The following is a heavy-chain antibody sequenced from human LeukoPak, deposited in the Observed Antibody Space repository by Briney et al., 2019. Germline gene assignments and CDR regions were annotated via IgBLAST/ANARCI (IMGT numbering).Heavy chain of an antibody. J-gene: IGHJ4*02. V-gene: IGHV3-9*01. CDR2: ISWNSGSI. CDR3: AKEGRYYYDSSGFD. D-gene: IGHD3-22*01. CDR1: GFTCDDYA. Sequence: GGSLRLSCAASGFTCDDYAMHWVRQAPGKGLEWVSGISWNSGSIGYADSVKGRFTISRDNAKNSLYLQMTSLRAEATALYYCAKEGRYYYDSSGFDWGQGTLVTVSS.